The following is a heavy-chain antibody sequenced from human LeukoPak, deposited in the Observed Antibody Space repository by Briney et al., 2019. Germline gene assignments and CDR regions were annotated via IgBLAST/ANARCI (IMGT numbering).Heavy chain of an antibody. CDR1: GFTFDDYA. CDR2: ISWNSGSI. CDR3: AREGLVRGYDAFDI. J-gene: IGHJ3*02. D-gene: IGHD6-6*01. V-gene: IGHV3-9*01. Sequence: GGSLRLSCAASGFTFDDYAMHWVRQAPGKGLEWVSGISWNSGSIGYADSVKGRFTISRDNAKNSVYLQMNSLRAEDTAVYYCAREGLVRGYDAFDIWGQGTMVTVSS.